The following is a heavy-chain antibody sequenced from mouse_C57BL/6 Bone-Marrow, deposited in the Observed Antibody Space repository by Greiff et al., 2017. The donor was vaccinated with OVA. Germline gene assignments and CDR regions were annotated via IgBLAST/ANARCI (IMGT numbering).Heavy chain of an antibody. V-gene: IGHV7-3*01. J-gene: IGHJ2*01. Sequence: EVHLVESGGGLVQPGGSLSLSCAASGFTFTAYYMSWVRQPPGKALEWLGFIRNKANGYTTEDSASVKGRFTISRDNSQSILYLQMNALRAEDSATYDCARYMGITTVVEYYFDYWGQGTTLTVSS. D-gene: IGHD1-1*01. CDR3: ARYMGITTVVEYYFDY. CDR1: GFTFTAYY. CDR2: IRNKANGYTT.